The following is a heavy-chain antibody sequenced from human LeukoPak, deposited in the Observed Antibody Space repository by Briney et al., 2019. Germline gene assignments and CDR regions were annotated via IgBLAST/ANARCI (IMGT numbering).Heavy chain of an antibody. CDR1: GGSFSGYY. Sequence: PSETLSLTCAVYGGSFSGYYWSWIRQPPGKGLEWIGEINHSGSTNYNPSLKSRVTISVDTSKNQFSLKLSSVTAADTAVYYCAREGYYDIRYQLALDIWGQGTMVTVPS. CDR2: INHSGST. V-gene: IGHV4-34*01. D-gene: IGHD3-22*01. CDR3: AREGYYDIRYQLALDI. J-gene: IGHJ3*02.